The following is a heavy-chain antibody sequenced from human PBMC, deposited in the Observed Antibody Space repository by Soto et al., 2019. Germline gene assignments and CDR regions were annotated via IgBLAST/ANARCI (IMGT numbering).Heavy chain of an antibody. D-gene: IGHD2-2*01. Sequence: QITLNESGPTLVKPTQTLTLTCTFSGFSLSTRDVGVGWIRQPPGEALEWLGVVYWDDSKTYSPSLESRLTITKDTSKHRVVLRRTKMDPVDTATYYCAHCRGGVASFWGQGTLVTVSS. V-gene: IGHV2-5*02. J-gene: IGHJ4*02. CDR3: AHCRGGVASF. CDR2: VYWDDSK. CDR1: GFSLSTRDVG.